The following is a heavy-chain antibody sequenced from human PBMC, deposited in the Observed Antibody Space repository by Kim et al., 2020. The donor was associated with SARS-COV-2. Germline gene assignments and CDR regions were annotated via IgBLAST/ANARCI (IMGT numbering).Heavy chain of an antibody. CDR3: ARGRSRSSWLIRFDY. CDR1: GYTFTGYY. J-gene: IGHJ4*02. D-gene: IGHD6-13*01. V-gene: IGHV1-2*04. Sequence: ASVKVSCKASGYTFTGYYMHWVRQAPGQGLEWMGWINPNSGGTNYAQKFQGWVTMTRDTSISTAYMELSRLRSDDTAVYYCARGRSRSSWLIRFDYWGQGTLVTVSS. CDR2: INPNSGGT.